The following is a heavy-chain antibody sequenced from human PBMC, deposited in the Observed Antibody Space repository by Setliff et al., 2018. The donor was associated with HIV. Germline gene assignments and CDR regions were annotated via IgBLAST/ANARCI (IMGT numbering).Heavy chain of an antibody. V-gene: IGHV4-38-2*02. CDR2: VYHRGET. Sequence: SETLSLTCDVSGFSMSNFYYWGWIRQPPGKGLEWIGSVYHRGETYYKPSLKGRVTISIDSSKSQISLNLHSVTAADTAVYYCARDPPGYGDSNDFWGQGTLVT. J-gene: IGHJ4*02. CDR3: ARDPPGYGDSNDF. D-gene: IGHD4-17*01. CDR1: GFSMSNFYY.